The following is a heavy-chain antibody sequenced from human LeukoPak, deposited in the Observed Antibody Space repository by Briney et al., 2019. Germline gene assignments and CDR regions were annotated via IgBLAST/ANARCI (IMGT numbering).Heavy chain of an antibody. CDR3: ARIPGGYYYAMDV. J-gene: IGHJ6*02. CDR2: ISYDGSNK. D-gene: IGHD3-16*01. CDR1: GFTFSSYA. Sequence: PGRSLRLSCAASGFTFSSYAMHWVRQAPGKGLEWVAVISYDGSNKYYADSVKGRFTISRDNSKNTLYLQMNSLRAEDTAVYYCARIPGGYYYAMDVWGQGTTVTVSS. V-gene: IGHV3-30-3*01.